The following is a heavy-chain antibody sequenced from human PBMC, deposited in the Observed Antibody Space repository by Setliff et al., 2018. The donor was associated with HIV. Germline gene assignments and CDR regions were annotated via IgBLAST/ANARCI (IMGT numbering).Heavy chain of an antibody. V-gene: IGHV4-31*02. CDR2: IYHSGTT. J-gene: IGHJ4*02. CDR3: ASSTRKSFDFWTDSRTTYPPYYFDY. D-gene: IGHD3-3*01. Sequence: SETLSLTCSVSGASVVSGGYYWSWIRQHPEKGLEWIGYIYHSGTTTYNPSLRSRVTISLDTSLNQFSLKVNSVTAANTAAYYCASSTRKSFDFWTDSRTTYPPYYFDYWGQGTLVTVSS. CDR1: GASVVSGGYY.